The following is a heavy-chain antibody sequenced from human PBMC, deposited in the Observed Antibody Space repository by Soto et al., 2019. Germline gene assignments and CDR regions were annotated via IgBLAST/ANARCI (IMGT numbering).Heavy chain of an antibody. D-gene: IGHD3-9*01. J-gene: IGHJ4*02. V-gene: IGHV3-30*18. Sequence: QVQLVESGGGVVQPGRSLRLSCAASGFTFSSYGMHWVRQAPGKGLEWVAVISHDGTNKYYSDSVKGRFTISRDDSKSTMYLQMNSLRTDDTAGYYCAKDPQDWRRSDFDYWGQGTLVTVSS. CDR1: GFTFSSYG. CDR3: AKDPQDWRRSDFDY. CDR2: ISHDGTNK.